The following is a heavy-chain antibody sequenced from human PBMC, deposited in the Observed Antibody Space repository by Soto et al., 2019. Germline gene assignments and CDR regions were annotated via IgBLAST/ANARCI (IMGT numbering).Heavy chain of an antibody. V-gene: IGHV2-5*02. CDR2: IYWDDDK. D-gene: IGHD5-18*01. CDR1: GFSLSTSGVG. CDR3: AHLPWKQLWPRAPVVY. Sequence: QITLKESGPTLVNPTQTLTLTCTFSGFSLSTSGVGVGWIRQPPGKALEWLGIIYWDDDKRYSPSLKSRVTITKDTFKNQLVLTMTNMDPVDTATYYCAHLPWKQLWPRAPVVYWGQGTPVTVSS. J-gene: IGHJ4*02.